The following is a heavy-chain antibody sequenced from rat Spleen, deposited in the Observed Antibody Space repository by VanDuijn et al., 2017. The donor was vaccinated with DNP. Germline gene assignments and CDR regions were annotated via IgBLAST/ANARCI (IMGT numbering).Heavy chain of an antibody. Sequence: EVQLVETGGGLVQPGRSLRLSCVASGFTFRSFWMYWIRQAPGKGLEWVASVPSSGGSTYYPDSVKGRFIISRDNARNTLYLRMNSLRSEDTATYYCTRVGDLHDGGSGDALDAWGQGVMVTVSS. D-gene: IGHD1-12*02. J-gene: IGHJ2*01. CDR1: GFTFRSFW. V-gene: IGHV5-58*01. CDR3: TRVGDLHDGGSGDALDA. CDR2: VPSSGGST.